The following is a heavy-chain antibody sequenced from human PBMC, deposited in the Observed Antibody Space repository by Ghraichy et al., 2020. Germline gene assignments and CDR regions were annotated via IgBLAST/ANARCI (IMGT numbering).Heavy chain of an antibody. J-gene: IGHJ3*02. V-gene: IGHV4-59*08. CDR2: IYYSGST. CDR1: GGSISSYY. Sequence: SETLSLTCTVSGGSISSYYWSWIRQPPGKGLEWIGYIYYSGSTNYNPSLKSRVTISVDTSKNQFSLKLSSVTAADTAVYYCARHSSQIVVVPAAMLFAFDIWGQGTMVTVSS. CDR3: ARHSSQIVVVPAAMLFAFDI. D-gene: IGHD2-2*01.